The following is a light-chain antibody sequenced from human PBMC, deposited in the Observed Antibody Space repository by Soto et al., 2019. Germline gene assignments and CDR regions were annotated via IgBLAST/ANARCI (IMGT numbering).Light chain of an antibody. CDR2: GAS. V-gene: IGKV3-20*01. J-gene: IGKJ1*01. Sequence: EIVLTQSPGTLSLSPGERATLSCRASQSLSNSYLGWYQQKPGQAPRLLIYGASSRATGIPDRFSGSGSGTDFTLTISRLEPEDFAVYYCQQYGSSPQTFGQGTKVEIK. CDR1: QSLSNSY. CDR3: QQYGSSPQT.